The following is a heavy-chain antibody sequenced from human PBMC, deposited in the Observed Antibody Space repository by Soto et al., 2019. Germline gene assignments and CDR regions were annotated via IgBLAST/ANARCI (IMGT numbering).Heavy chain of an antibody. Sequence: SETLSLTCTVSGGSISSGGYYWSWIRQHPGKGLEWIGYIYYSGSTYYNPSLKSRVTISVDTSKNQFSLKLSSVTAADTAVYYCARAFVPAFDIWGQGTMVTVSS. CDR2: IYYSGST. J-gene: IGHJ3*02. CDR1: GGSISSGGYY. CDR3: ARAFVPAFDI. V-gene: IGHV4-31*03. D-gene: IGHD3-16*02.